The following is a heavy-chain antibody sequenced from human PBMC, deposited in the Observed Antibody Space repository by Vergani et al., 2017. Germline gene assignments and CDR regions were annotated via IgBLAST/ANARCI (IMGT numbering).Heavy chain of an antibody. V-gene: IGHV4-38-2*01. D-gene: IGHD3-22*01. CDR1: GYSISSSYY. J-gene: IGHJ4*02. CDR2: MDYNGRA. Sequence: QVQLQESGPGLVKPSETLSLTCAVSGYSISSSYYWGWIRQPPGKGLEWIGSMDYNGRAYYTPSLRRRVAISIDTSKMQFSLKLYSLTAADTAIYYCARHVTQDYYNDSDYFDYWGLGTLVTVSS. CDR3: ARHVTQDYYNDSDYFDY.